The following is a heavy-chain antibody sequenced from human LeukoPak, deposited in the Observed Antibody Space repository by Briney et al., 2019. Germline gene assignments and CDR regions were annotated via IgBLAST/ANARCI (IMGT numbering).Heavy chain of an antibody. J-gene: IGHJ4*02. CDR2: ITADGGST. V-gene: IGHV3-23*01. D-gene: IGHD3-3*01. Sequence: GGSLRLSCAASGFTFSSYAMTWVRQAPGKGLEWVSGITADGGSTFYADSVKGRFTISRDNSKNTLYLQMNSLRAEDTAVYYCAKEQTRSGFDYWGQGTLVTVSS. CDR3: AKEQTRSGFDY. CDR1: GFTFSSYA.